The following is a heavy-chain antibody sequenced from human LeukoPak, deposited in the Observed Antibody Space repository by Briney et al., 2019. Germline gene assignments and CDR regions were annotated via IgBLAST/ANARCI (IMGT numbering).Heavy chain of an antibody. CDR1: GFTFSDYY. Sequence: PGGSLRLSCAASGFTFSDYYMSWLRQAPGKGLECISYISSSGRVMYYADSVKGRFTISRDNAKNSLYLELNSLRADDTAVYFCARVPLYYDSGSCLDYWGQGTLVTVSS. CDR2: ISSSGRVM. CDR3: ARVPLYYDSGSCLDY. V-gene: IGHV3-11*01. J-gene: IGHJ4*02. D-gene: IGHD3-10*01.